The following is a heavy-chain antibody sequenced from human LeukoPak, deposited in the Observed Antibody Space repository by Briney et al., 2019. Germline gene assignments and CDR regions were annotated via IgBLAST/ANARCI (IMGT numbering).Heavy chain of an antibody. Sequence: ASVKVSCKASGGTFSSYAISWVRQAPGQGLEWMGGIIPIFGTANYAQKFQDRVTITADESTSTAYMELSSLRSEDTAVYYCARDSLGELLEPPYYYYGMDVWGKGTTVTVSS. CDR1: GGTFSSYA. D-gene: IGHD3-10*01. V-gene: IGHV1-69*01. CDR2: IIPIFGTA. J-gene: IGHJ6*04. CDR3: ARDSLGELLEPPYYYYGMDV.